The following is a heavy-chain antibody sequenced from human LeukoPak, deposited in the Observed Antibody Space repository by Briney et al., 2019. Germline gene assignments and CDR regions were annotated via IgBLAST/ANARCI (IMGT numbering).Heavy chain of an antibody. V-gene: IGHV3-30*02. Sequence: GGSLRLSCAASGFTLSSYEMNWVRQAPGKGLEWVAFIRYDGSNKYYADSVKGRFTISRDNSKNTLYLQMNSLRAEDTAVYYCARDRSRWELYYFDYWGQGTLVTVSS. J-gene: IGHJ4*02. CDR1: GFTLSSYE. D-gene: IGHD1-26*01. CDR3: ARDRSRWELYYFDY. CDR2: IRYDGSNK.